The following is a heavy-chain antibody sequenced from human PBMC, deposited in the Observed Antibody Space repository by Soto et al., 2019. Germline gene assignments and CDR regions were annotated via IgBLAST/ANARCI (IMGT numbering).Heavy chain of an antibody. CDR2: IYYSGST. J-gene: IGHJ4*02. D-gene: IGHD3-22*01. Sequence: SETLSLTCTVSGGSISSSSYYWSWIRQPPGKGLEWIGYIYYSGSTYYNPSLKSRVTISVDTSKNQFSLKLSSVTAADTAVYYCARVNTMIVVAFDYWGQGTLVTVSS. CDR1: GGSISSSSYY. V-gene: IGHV4-30-4*01. CDR3: ARVNTMIVVAFDY.